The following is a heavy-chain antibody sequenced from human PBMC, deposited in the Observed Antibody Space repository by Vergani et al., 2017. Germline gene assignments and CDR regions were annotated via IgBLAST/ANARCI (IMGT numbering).Heavy chain of an antibody. CDR1: GFTFSSYA. J-gene: IGHJ6*02. CDR2: ISYDGSNK. V-gene: IGHV3-30*01. CDR3: ARATQGIALYYYYGMDV. Sequence: VQLVESGGGLVQPGGSLRLSCAASGFTFSSYAMSWVRQAPGKGLEWVAVISYDGSNKYYADSVKGRFTISRDNSKNTLYLQMNSLRAEDTAVYYCARATQGIALYYYYGMDVWGQGTTVTVSS. D-gene: IGHD6-13*01.